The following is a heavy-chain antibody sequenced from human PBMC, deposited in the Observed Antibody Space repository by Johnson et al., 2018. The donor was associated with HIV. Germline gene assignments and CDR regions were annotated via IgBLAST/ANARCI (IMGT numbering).Heavy chain of an antibody. CDR3: ASDNLWEPPPDDAFDI. J-gene: IGHJ3*02. D-gene: IGHD1-26*01. Sequence: EVQLVESGGGLVQPGGSLRLSCAASGFTFSSYAMSWVRQAPGKGLEWVSAISGSGGSTYYADSVKGRFTISRDSSKTTLYLQMNSLRAEDTAVYYCASDNLWEPPPDDAFDIWGQGTMVTVSS. CDR2: ISGSGGST. V-gene: IGHV3-23*04. CDR1: GFTFSSYA.